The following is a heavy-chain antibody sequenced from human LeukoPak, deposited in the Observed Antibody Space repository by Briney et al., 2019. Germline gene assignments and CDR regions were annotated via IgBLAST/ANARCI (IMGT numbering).Heavy chain of an antibody. CDR3: AKMKGHPLPKYYMDV. D-gene: IGHD1-26*01. V-gene: IGHV3-23*01. Sequence: GALRLSCAASGLTFSGFAMSWVRRTPGKGLEWVSGISGSGDNTLYADSVKGRFTISRDNSKNTLYLEMNSLRAEDTAIYYCAKMKGHPLPKYYMDVWGQGTTVTVSS. CDR2: ISGSGDNT. J-gene: IGHJ6*01. CDR1: GLTFSGFA.